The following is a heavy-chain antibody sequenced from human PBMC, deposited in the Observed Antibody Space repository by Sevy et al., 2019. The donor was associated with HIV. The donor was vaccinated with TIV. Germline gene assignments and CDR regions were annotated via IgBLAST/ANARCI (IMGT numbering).Heavy chain of an antibody. CDR1: GFTFSNYG. Sequence: GGSLRLSCSTFGFTFSNYGMHWVRRAPGRGLEWVAAIFSDGNYQYYADSVKGRVTISRDNSKNTLYLQMSSLRADDTAMYYCARESGSGWYVDSWGRGTLVTASS. J-gene: IGHJ4*02. D-gene: IGHD6-19*01. CDR2: IFSDGNYQ. CDR3: ARESGSGWYVDS. V-gene: IGHV3-33*08.